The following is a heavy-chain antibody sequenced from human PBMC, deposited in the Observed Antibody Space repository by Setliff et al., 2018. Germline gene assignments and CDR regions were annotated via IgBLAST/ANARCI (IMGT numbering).Heavy chain of an antibody. Sequence: LSLSCAASGFTFSSYSMNWVRQAPGKGLEWVSSISSSSSTIYYADSVKGRFTISRDNAQNSLYLQMNSLRAEDTAVYYCARSYNFWSGPALDVWGKGTTVTVSS. J-gene: IGHJ6*04. V-gene: IGHV3-48*01. CDR2: ISSSSSTI. D-gene: IGHD3-3*01. CDR1: GFTFSSYS. CDR3: ARSYNFWSGPALDV.